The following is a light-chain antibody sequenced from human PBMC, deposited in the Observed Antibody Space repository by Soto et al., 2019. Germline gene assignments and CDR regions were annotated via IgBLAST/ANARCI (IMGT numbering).Light chain of an antibody. V-gene: IGLV2-14*01. CDR2: DVS. Sequence: QSALTQPASVSGSPVQSITISCTGTSSDDGGYNYVSWYQQHPGKAPKLMIYDVSNRPSGVSNRFSGSKSGNTASLTISGLQAEDEADYYCSSYTSSSTLLYVFGTGTKLTVL. J-gene: IGLJ1*01. CDR1: SSDDGGYNY. CDR3: SSYTSSSTLLYV.